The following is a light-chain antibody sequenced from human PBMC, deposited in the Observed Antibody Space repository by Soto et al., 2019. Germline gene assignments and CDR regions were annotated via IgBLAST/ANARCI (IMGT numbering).Light chain of an antibody. CDR2: GAS. CDR1: QSVRNSY. V-gene: IGKV3-20*01. CDR3: QQYGSSPYT. J-gene: IGKJ2*01. Sequence: EIVLTQSPGTLSLSPGERATLSCRASQSVRNSYLAWYQQKPGQAPRLLIYGASGRATGIPDRFSGSGSGTDFTFTISRLEPEEFAVYYCQQYGSSPYTFGQGTKLEI.